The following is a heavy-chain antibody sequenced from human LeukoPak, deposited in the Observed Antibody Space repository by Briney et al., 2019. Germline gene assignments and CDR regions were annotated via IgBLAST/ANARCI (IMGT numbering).Heavy chain of an antibody. Sequence: GGSLRLSCAASAFTFSTYAMSWVRQAPGKGLEWVSAISGSGGSTYYADSVKGRFTISRDNSKNTLYLQMNGLRAEDTAVYYCARDVITMEDYWGQGTLVTVSS. D-gene: IGHD3-10*01. V-gene: IGHV3-23*01. CDR3: ARDVITMEDY. CDR2: ISGSGGST. CDR1: AFTFSTYA. J-gene: IGHJ4*02.